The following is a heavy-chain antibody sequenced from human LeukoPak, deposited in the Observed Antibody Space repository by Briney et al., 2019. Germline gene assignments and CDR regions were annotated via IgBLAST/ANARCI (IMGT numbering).Heavy chain of an antibody. CDR2: IKQDGSEK. D-gene: IGHD6-19*01. CDR3: ARDSSGPDY. Sequence: GGSLRLSCAASGFTFSSFWMSWVRQAPGKGLEWVAYIKQDGSEKNYVDSVKGRFTISRDNAKNSLFLQMNSLRAEDTAVYFCARDSSGPDYWGQGTLVTVSS. V-gene: IGHV3-7*01. J-gene: IGHJ4*02. CDR1: GFTFSSFW.